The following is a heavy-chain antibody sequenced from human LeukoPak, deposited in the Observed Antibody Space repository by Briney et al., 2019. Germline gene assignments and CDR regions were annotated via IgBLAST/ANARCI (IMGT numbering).Heavy chain of an antibody. J-gene: IGHJ4*02. CDR1: GGTFSSYT. CDR3: ATRGILIVGATTPFDY. V-gene: IGHV1-69*02. CDR2: IIPILGIA. D-gene: IGHD1-26*01. Sequence: GASVKVSCKASGGTFSSYTISWVRQAPGQGLEWMGRIIPILGIANYAQKFQGRVTITADKSTSTAYKELSSLRSEDTAVYYCATRGILIVGATTPFDYWGQGTLVTVSS.